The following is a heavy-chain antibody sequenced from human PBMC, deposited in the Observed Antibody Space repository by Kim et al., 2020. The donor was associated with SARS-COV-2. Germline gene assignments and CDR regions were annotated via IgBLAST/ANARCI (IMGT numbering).Heavy chain of an antibody. Sequence: DPVRGRLTISRDNAKNSLYLQMNGLRAEDTAVYYCARELEVYYYYGMDVWGQGTTVTVSS. CDR3: ARELEVYYYYGMDV. V-gene: IGHV3-48*03. J-gene: IGHJ6*02.